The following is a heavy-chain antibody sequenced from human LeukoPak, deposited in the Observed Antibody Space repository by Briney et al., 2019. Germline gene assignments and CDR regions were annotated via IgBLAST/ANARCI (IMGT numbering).Heavy chain of an antibody. CDR1: GFTFDAYA. Sequence: GGSLRLSCAAPGFTFDAYAMHWVRQAPGKGLEWVSGISWNGGGMGYAVSVKGRFTISRDNAKNSLYLQMNSLRDEDMALYYCAKDITGGRSSPYFDSWGQGTLVTVSS. CDR2: ISWNGGGM. V-gene: IGHV3-9*03. J-gene: IGHJ4*02. CDR3: AKDITGGRSSPYFDS. D-gene: IGHD6-6*01.